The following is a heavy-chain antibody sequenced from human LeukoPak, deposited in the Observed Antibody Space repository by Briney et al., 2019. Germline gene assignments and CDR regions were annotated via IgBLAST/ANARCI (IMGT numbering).Heavy chain of an antibody. J-gene: IGHJ4*02. CDR3: AKSKWERLVFTHSDY. CDR1: GLSFSSYG. V-gene: IGHV3-30*18. Sequence: PGGSLRLSCAASGLSFSSYGMHWVRQAPGRGLEWVAIISVDGTYKYYTDSVKGRFTISRDNSKNTLSLEMSSLRVEDTAVYYCAKSKWERLVFTHSDYWGQGTRVSVSS. D-gene: IGHD1-26*01. CDR2: ISVDGTYK.